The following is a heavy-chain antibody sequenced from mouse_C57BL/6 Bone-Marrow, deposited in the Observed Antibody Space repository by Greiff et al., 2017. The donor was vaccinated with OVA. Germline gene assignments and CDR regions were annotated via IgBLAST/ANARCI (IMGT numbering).Heavy chain of an antibody. V-gene: IGHV5-6*02. J-gene: IGHJ2*01. CDR1: GFTFSSYG. CDR2: ISSGGSYT. Sequence: DVMLVESGGDLVKPGGSLKLSCAASGFTFSSYGMSWVRQTPDKRLEWVANISSGGSYTYYSDSVKGRFTLSRDNAKNTLYLQMSSLKSEDTAMYYCARLTYYGSSQYYFDYWGQGTTLTVSS. D-gene: IGHD1-1*01. CDR3: ARLTYYGSSQYYFDY.